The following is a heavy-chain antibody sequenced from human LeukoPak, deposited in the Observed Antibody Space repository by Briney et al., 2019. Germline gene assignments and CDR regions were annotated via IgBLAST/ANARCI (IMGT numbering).Heavy chain of an antibody. D-gene: IGHD3-10*01. CDR1: GGSFSGYY. CDR3: ARVQASYYYGSGSYRGRGYYYAMDV. CDR2: INHSGFT. J-gene: IGHJ6*04. Sequence: SETLSLTCAVYGGSFSGYYWSWIRQPPGKGLEWIGEINHSGFTNYNPSLKSRVTISVDTSKNQFSLMLSSVTAADTAVYYCARVQASYYYGSGSYRGRGYYYAMDVWGKGTTVTVSS. V-gene: IGHV4-34*01.